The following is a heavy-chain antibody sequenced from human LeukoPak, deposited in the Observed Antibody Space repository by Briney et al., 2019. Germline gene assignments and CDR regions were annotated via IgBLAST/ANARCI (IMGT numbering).Heavy chain of an antibody. CDR2: INPSSGGT. CDR3: ARDRGSSWYVDY. CDR1: GYXFTNYY. Sequence: ASVKVSCKASGYXFTNYYIHWVRQAPGQGLECMGWINPSSGGTEYAQKFQGRVTMTGDTSISTAYMELSGLRSDDTAVYYCARDRGSSWYVDYWGQGTLVTVSS. D-gene: IGHD6-13*01. J-gene: IGHJ4*02. V-gene: IGHV1-2*02.